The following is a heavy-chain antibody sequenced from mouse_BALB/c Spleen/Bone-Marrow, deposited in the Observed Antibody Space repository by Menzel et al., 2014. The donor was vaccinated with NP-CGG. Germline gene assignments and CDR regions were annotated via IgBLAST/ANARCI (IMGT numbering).Heavy chain of an antibody. CDR2: INPYNGGT. V-gene: IGHV1-18*01. J-gene: IGHJ3*01. D-gene: IGHD1-1*01. CDR3: ARENYGSSYGFAY. Sequence: EVQLQQSGPELVKPGASMKISCKASGYSFTGYTLNWVKQSHGKNLEWIGLINPYNGGTSYNQKFKGKATLTVDKSSSTAYMALLSLTSEDSAVYYCARENYGSSYGFAYWGQGTLVTVSA. CDR1: GYSFTGYT.